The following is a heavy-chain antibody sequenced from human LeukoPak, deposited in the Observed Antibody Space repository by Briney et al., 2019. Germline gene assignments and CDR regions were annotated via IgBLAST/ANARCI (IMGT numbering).Heavy chain of an antibody. CDR3: AKDNWGRSFSDY. D-gene: IGHD3-16*01. Sequence: PGGSLRLSCAASGFTFSSYAMGWVRQAPGKGLEWVSAISGSGGSTYYADSVKGRFTISRDNSKNTLYLQMNSLRAEDTAVYYCAKDNWGRSFSDYWGQGTLVTVSS. V-gene: IGHV3-23*01. CDR1: GFTFSSYA. CDR2: ISGSGGST. J-gene: IGHJ4*02.